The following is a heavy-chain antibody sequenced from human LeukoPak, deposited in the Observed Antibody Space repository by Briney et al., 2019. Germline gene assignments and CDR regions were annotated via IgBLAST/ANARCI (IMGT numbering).Heavy chain of an antibody. CDR3: AKGAGPPWFDP. V-gene: IGHV4-61*02. D-gene: IGHD6-19*01. J-gene: IGHJ5*02. CDR2: MSSSGRS. Sequence: TLSLTCTVSDGSMSSDTYFWSWIRQPAGKGLQWIGRMSSSGRSDYNPSLKSRVTISIDTSKNQFSMALSSVTAADTAVYYCAKGAGPPWFDPWGQGTLVTVSS. CDR1: DGSMSSDTYF.